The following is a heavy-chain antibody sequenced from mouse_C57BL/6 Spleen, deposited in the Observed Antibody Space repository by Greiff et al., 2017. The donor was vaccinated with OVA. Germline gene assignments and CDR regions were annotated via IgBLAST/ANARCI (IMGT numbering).Heavy chain of an antibody. D-gene: IGHD1-1*01. CDR3: ARSGYYGSSTGSYFDY. J-gene: IGHJ2*01. Sequence: VQLQQSVAELVRPGASVKLSCTASGFNIKNTYMHWVKQRPEQGLEWIGRIDPANGNTKYAPKFQGKATITADTSSNTAYLQLSSLTSEDTAIYYCARSGYYGSSTGSYFDYWGQGTTLTVSS. CDR2: IDPANGNT. V-gene: IGHV14-3*01. CDR1: GFNIKNTY.